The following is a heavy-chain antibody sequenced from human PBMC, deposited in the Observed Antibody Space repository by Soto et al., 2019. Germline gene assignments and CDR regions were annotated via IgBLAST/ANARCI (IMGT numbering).Heavy chain of an antibody. CDR1: GVTISTYY. V-gene: IGHV4-59*01. CDR3: VREADIGYGRATHL. D-gene: IGHD5-12*01. CDR2: NYHSGTT. Sequence: TETLSLTCAVSGVTISTYYWSWIRQPPGKGLEWIGYNYHSGTTNYNPSLKSRVTISVDTSKNQFSLRLTSVTAADTAIYYCVREADIGYGRATHLWGQGTLVP. J-gene: IGHJ5*02.